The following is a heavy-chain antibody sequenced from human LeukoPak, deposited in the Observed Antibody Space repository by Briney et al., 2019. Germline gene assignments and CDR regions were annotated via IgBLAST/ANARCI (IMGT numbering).Heavy chain of an antibody. D-gene: IGHD6-19*01. V-gene: IGHV3-21*05. CDR1: GFTFSSYS. CDR3: ARDQQDSGWYDY. CDR2: ISSSSSYT. J-gene: IGHJ4*02. Sequence: GGSLRLSCAASGFTFSSYSMNWVRQAPGKGLEWVSYISSSSSYTNYADSVKGRFTISRDNAKNSLYLQMNSLRAEDTAVYYCARDQQDSGWYDYWGQGTLVTVSS.